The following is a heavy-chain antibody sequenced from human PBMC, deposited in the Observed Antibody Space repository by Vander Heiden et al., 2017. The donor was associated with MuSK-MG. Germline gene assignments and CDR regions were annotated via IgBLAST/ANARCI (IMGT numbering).Heavy chain of an antibody. Sequence: QVQLQESGPGLVQPSETLSLPCTVVGGSIRSYYWGWIRQPPGKGLEWIGYIYYSGSTNYNPSLKSRVTISVDTSKNQFSLKLSSVTAADTAVYYCARERGAYCSGGSCYYDRWGQGTLVTVSS. J-gene: IGHJ5*02. CDR1: GGSIRSYY. V-gene: IGHV4-59*01. CDR3: ARERGAYCSGGSCYYDR. CDR2: IYYSGST. D-gene: IGHD2-15*01.